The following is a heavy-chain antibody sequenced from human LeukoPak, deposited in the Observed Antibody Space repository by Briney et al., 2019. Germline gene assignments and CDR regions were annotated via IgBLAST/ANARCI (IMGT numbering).Heavy chain of an antibody. D-gene: IGHD6-13*01. Sequence: PGGSLRLSCAASGFTFSSYAMSWVRQAPGKGLEWVSTISASGGNTYYADPVKGRFTISRDNSKNTLYLQMNSLRAEDTAVYYCAKASFIAAAGTGDYWGQGTLVTVSS. CDR1: GFTFSSYA. J-gene: IGHJ4*02. V-gene: IGHV3-23*01. CDR3: AKASFIAAAGTGDY. CDR2: ISASGGNT.